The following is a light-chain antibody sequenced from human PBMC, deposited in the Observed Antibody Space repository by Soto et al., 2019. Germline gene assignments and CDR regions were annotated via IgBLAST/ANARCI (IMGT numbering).Light chain of an antibody. Sequence: QSVLTQPASVSGSPGQSITISCTGTSSDVGGYNYVSWYQQHPGTAPKLMIYEVSNRPSGLSNRFSGSKSGNTASLTISGLQAEDEADYYCSSYTSSSSLYVFGTGTKVTVI. CDR1: SSDVGGYNY. V-gene: IGLV2-14*01. CDR3: SSYTSSSSLYV. J-gene: IGLJ1*01. CDR2: EVS.